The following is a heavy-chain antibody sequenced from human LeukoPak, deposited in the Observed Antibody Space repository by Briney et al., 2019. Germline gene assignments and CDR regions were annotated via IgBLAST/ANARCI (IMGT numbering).Heavy chain of an antibody. CDR3: ASTYDSSGYFVH. CDR2: IYHSGST. CDR1: GYSISNGYY. J-gene: IGHJ4*02. D-gene: IGHD3-22*01. Sequence: SETLSLTCTVSGYSISNGYYWGWIRQPPGKGLEWIGSIYHSGSTFYNPSLKNRVTISVDKSKNQFSLKLSSVTAADTAVYYCASTYDSSGYFVHWGQGTLVTVSS. V-gene: IGHV4-38-2*02.